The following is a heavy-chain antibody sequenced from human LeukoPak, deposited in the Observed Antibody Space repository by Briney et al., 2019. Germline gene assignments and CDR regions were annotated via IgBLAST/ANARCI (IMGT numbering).Heavy chain of an antibody. D-gene: IGHD6-19*01. CDR3: AILTLSRSGWYVGY. J-gene: IGHJ4*02. CDR1: GGSISSSSYY. Sequence: PSETLSLTCTVSGGSISSSSYYWGWIRQPPGKGLEWIGSIYYSGSTYYNPSLKSRVTISVDTSKNQFSLKLSSVTAADTAVYYCAILTLSRSGWYVGYWGQGTLVTVSS. CDR2: IYYSGST. V-gene: IGHV4-39*01.